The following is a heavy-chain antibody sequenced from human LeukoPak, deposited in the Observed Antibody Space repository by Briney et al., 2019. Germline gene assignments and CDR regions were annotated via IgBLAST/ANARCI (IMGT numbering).Heavy chain of an antibody. CDR1: GGSFSGYY. V-gene: IGHV4-34*01. J-gene: IGHJ6*02. CDR3: ARGPYYDFWSGFFSGTRYGMDV. D-gene: IGHD3-3*01. CDR2: INHSGST. Sequence: SETLSLTCAVYGGSFSGYYWSWIRQPSGKGLEWIGEINHSGSTNYNPSLKSRVTISVDTSKNQFSLKLSSVTAADTAVYYCARGPYYDFWSGFFSGTRYGMDVWGQGTTVTVSS.